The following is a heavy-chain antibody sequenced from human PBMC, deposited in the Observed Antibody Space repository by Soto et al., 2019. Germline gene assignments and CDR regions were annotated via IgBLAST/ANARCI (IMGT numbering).Heavy chain of an antibody. CDR1: GFTFSSYA. CDR3: AKVGLHLGELSEYYYYYYMDV. J-gene: IGHJ6*03. CDR2: MSGSGGST. Sequence: PGGSLRLSCAASGFTFSSYAMSWVRQAPGKGLEWVSAMSGSGGSTYYADSVKGRFTISRHNSKNTLYLQMNSLRAEDTAVYYCAKVGLHLGELSEYYYYYYMDVWGKGTTVTVSS. V-gene: IGHV3-23*01. D-gene: IGHD3-16*02.